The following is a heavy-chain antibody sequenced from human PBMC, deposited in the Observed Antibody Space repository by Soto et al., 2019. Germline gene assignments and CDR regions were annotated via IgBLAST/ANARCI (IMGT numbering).Heavy chain of an antibody. D-gene: IGHD3-22*01. CDR3: ARHIMSSNYYDSSGYYAFDI. CDR2: IYPGDSDT. CDR1: GYSFTSYW. Sequence: GESLKISCKGSGYSFTSYWIGWVCQMPGKGLEWMGIIYPGDSDTRYSPSFQGQVTISADKSISTAYLQWSSLKASDTAMYYCARHIMSSNYYDSSGYYAFDIWGQGTMVTVSS. V-gene: IGHV5-51*01. J-gene: IGHJ3*02.